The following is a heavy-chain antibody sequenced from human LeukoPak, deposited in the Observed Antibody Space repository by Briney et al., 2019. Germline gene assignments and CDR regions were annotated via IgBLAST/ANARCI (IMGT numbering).Heavy chain of an antibody. D-gene: IGHD6-6*01. CDR3: ARDPRYSSSYFDY. J-gene: IGHJ4*02. CDR2: ISYDGSNK. V-gene: IGHV3-30*01. Sequence: GGSLRLSCAASVFTFISYAMHWVRQAPGKGREWVAVISYDGSNKYYADSVKGRFTISRDNSKNTLYLQMNSLRAEETAVYYCARDPRYSSSYFDYWGQGTLVTVSS. CDR1: VFTFISYA.